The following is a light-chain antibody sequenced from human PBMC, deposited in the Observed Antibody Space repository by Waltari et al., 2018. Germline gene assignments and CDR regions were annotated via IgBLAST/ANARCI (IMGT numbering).Light chain of an antibody. CDR3: QVWESYGDHLVV. CDR2: YDS. V-gene: IGLV3-21*01. Sequence: SYMLTPPPSVSVPPGKTARITCGGSNIGSKNVTWYQQKPGQAPVLVIYYDSDRPSGIPERFSGSNSGNTATLTISRVEAGDEADYYCQVWESYGDHLVVFGGGTNLTVV. CDR1: NIGSKN. J-gene: IGLJ2*01.